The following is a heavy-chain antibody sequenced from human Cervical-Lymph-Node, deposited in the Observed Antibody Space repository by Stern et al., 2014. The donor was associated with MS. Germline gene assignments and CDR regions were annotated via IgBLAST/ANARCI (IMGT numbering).Heavy chain of an antibody. V-gene: IGHV1-2*06. CDR2: INPNSGAT. Sequence: VQLVQSWAEVKKPGASVKVSCKASGYTFTGTYIHWVRQAPGQGPEWMGRINPNSGATNYAQNFQGRVTMTRDTSITTAYMELTRLRSDDTAVYYCARSTRGLDVWGLGTTVTVSS. CDR3: ARSTRGLDV. CDR1: GYTFTGTY. J-gene: IGHJ6*02.